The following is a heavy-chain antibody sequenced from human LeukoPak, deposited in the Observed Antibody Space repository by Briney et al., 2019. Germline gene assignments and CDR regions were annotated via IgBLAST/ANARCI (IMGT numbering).Heavy chain of an antibody. D-gene: IGHD1-26*01. J-gene: IGHJ4*02. CDR1: GFTLSSYW. CDR3: ARDLFSGTYHEDF. V-gene: IGHV3-7*01. Sequence: GESLRLSCVDSGFTLSSYWMSWVRQAPGKGLEWVANIKFDGSATYYVDSVKGRFTISRDDAKNSLYLQMNSLRGEDTAVYYCARDLFSGTYHEDFWGQGTLVIVSS. CDR2: IKFDGSAT.